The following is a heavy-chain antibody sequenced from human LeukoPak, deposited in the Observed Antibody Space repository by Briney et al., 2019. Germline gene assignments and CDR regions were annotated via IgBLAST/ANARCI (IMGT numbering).Heavy chain of an antibody. V-gene: IGHV4-59*01. Sequence: SETLSLTCTVSGGSISSYYWSWIRQPPGKGLEWIGYIYYTGSTNYNPSLKSRVTISVGSSKNQFSLKLSSVTAADTAVYYCSRGRYDSSGYYYHYWGQGTLVTVSS. D-gene: IGHD3-22*01. CDR2: IYYTGST. CDR3: SRGRYDSSGYYYHY. J-gene: IGHJ4*02. CDR1: GGSISSYY.